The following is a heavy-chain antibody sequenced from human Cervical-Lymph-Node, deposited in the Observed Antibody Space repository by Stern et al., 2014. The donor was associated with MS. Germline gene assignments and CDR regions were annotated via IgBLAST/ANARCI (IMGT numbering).Heavy chain of an antibody. Sequence: QVQLQESGPGLVKPSQTLSLTCAVTGGSISSAEYYWSWIRQSPGKGLEWIGYIHYSGTTYYNPSLKSRVTLSVDTCNQQFFLHLRSVTAPDTAVYYCSRDADGYSLVFGYWGRGTLVTVPS. CDR1: GGSISSAEYY. J-gene: IGHJ4*02. V-gene: IGHV4-30-4*01. CDR2: IHYSGTT. D-gene: IGHD5-24*01. CDR3: SRDADGYSLVFGY.